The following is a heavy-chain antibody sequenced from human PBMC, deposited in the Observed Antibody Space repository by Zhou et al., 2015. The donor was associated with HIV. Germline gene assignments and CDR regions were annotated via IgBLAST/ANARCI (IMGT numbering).Heavy chain of an antibody. CDR3: GSKFH. J-gene: IGHJ4*02. CDR1: GFTFDDYG. Sequence: EVQLVESGGGVVRPGGSLRLSCAASGFTFDDYGMSWVRQAPGKGLEWVSGINWNGGSTGYADSVKGRFTISRDNAKNSLETDDTAVYYCCAETDDWGSKFHWGQGTPVTVSS. CDR2: INWNGGST. D-gene: IGHD7-27*01. V-gene: IGHV3-20*01.